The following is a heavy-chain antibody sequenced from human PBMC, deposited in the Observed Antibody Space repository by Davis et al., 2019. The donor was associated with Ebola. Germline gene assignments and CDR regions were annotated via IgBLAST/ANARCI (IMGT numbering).Heavy chain of an antibody. CDR2: INGDGSRT. V-gene: IGHV3-74*01. J-gene: IGHJ3*02. CDR1: GFTFSRHW. D-gene: IGHD3-16*02. Sequence: GESLKISCAASGFTFSRHWMHWVRQVPGKGLVWVSRINGDGSRTTYADSVKGRFTISRDNAKNTLYLQMNSLRAEDTAVYYCARVVMITFGGVIVTSDAFDIWGQGTMVTVSS. CDR3: ARVVMITFGGVIVTSDAFDI.